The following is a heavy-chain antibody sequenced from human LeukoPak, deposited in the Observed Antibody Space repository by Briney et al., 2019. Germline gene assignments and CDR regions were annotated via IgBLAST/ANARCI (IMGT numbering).Heavy chain of an antibody. Sequence: GASVKVSCKASGYTFTAYYMHWVRLAPGQGLEWMGWITPNSGGTKYAQRFQGRVTMTRDTSISTAYMELSGLRSDDTAVYYCARGFRLSAIEDWFAPWGQGTLVTVCS. D-gene: IGHD2-2*02. CDR3: ARGFRLSAIEDWFAP. J-gene: IGHJ5*02. CDR2: ITPNSGGT. V-gene: IGHV1-2*02. CDR1: GYTFTAYY.